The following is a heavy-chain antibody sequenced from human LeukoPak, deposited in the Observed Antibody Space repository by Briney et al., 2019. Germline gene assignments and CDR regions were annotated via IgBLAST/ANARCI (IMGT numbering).Heavy chain of an antibody. V-gene: IGHV3-33*06. CDR3: AKEGATEQNYFDY. J-gene: IGHJ4*02. CDR1: GSTFSSYG. D-gene: IGHD1-26*01. Sequence: PGRSLRLSCAASGSTFSSYGMHWVRQAPGKGLEWVAVIGYGESSKYYGDSVKGRFTISRDNSKNTLYLQMDNLRAEDTAVYYCAKEGATEQNYFDYWGQGTLVTVSS. CDR2: IGYGESSK.